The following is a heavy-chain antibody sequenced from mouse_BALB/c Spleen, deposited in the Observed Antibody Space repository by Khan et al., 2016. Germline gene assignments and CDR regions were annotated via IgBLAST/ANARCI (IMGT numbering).Heavy chain of an antibody. D-gene: IGHD2-4*01. CDR2: ISSGGSYT. CDR3: TREGYYDPYAMDY. V-gene: IGHV5-6-4*01. Sequence: EVELVESGGGLVKPGGSLKLSCAASGFTFSSYTMSWVRQTPEKRLEWVATISSGGSYTYYPDSVKGRFTISRDNAKNTLYLQMSSLKSEDTAMYYCTREGYYDPYAMDYWGQGTSVTVSS. J-gene: IGHJ4*01. CDR1: GFTFSSYT.